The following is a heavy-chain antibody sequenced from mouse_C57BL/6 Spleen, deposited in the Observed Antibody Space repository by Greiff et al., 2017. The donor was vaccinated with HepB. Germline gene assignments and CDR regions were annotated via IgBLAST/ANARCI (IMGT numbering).Heavy chain of an antibody. CDR3: AGITTVVDAMDY. Sequence: QVQLQQPGAELVKPGASVKMSCKASGYTFTSYWITWVKQRPGQGLEWIGDIYPGSGSTNYNEKFKSKATLTVDTSSSTAYMQLSSLTSEDSAVYYWAGITTVVDAMDYWGQGTSVTVSS. V-gene: IGHV1-55*01. D-gene: IGHD1-1*01. CDR2: IYPGSGST. CDR1: GYTFTSYW. J-gene: IGHJ4*01.